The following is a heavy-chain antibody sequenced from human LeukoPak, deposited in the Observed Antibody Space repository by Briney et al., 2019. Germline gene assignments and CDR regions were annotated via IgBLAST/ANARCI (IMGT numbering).Heavy chain of an antibody. Sequence: SETLSLTCTVSGGSINSGGYYWSWIRQHPGKGLEWIGYIYYSGSTYYNPSLKSRVTISVDTSKNQFSLKLSSVTAADTAVYYCARDSRTSGYTQFFDPWGQGTLVTVSS. J-gene: IGHJ5*02. CDR3: ARDSRTSGYTQFFDP. CDR2: IYYSGST. CDR1: GGSINSGGYY. V-gene: IGHV4-31*03. D-gene: IGHD3-3*01.